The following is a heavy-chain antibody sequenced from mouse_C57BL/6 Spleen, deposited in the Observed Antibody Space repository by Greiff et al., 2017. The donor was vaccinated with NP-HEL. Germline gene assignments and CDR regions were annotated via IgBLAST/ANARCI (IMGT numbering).Heavy chain of an antibody. Sequence: QVQLQQSGPELVKPGASVKISCKASGYAFSSSWMNWVKQRPGKGLEWIGRIYPGDGDTNYNGKFKGKATLTADKSSSTAYMQLSSLTSEDSAVYFCARGGTGAFAYWGQGTLVTVAA. J-gene: IGHJ3*01. V-gene: IGHV1-82*01. D-gene: IGHD4-1*01. CDR3: ARGGTGAFAY. CDR1: GYAFSSSW. CDR2: IYPGDGDT.